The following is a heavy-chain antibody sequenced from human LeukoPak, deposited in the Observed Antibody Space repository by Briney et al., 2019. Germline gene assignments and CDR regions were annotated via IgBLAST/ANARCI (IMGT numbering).Heavy chain of an antibody. D-gene: IGHD3-9*01. J-gene: IGHJ3*02. CDR2: ISIRSSSI. Sequence: GGSLRLSCAASGFTFNTYSMSWVRQAPGKGLEWISYISIRSSSIYYADSVKGRFTISRDNAKNSLYLQMNSLRDEDTAVYYCARGGVNYDILTGYWGDAFDIWGQGTMVTVSS. CDR1: GFTFNTYS. V-gene: IGHV3-48*02. CDR3: ARGGVNYDILTGYWGDAFDI.